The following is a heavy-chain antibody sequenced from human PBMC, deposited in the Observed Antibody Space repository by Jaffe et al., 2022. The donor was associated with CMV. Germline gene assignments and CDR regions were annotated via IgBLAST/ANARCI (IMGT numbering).Heavy chain of an antibody. J-gene: IGHJ4*02. CDR2: INQDGSAK. Sequence: EVQLVESGGGLVQPGGSLRLSCAASGFSFSYYWMTWVRQAPGKGLEWVANINQDGSAKYYLDSVKGRFTISRDNAVNSLYLQMSSLRAEDTAMYYCAREANSGGWYYDYWGQGTLVTVSS. V-gene: IGHV3-7*03. CDR1: GFSFSYYW. D-gene: IGHD5-12*01. CDR3: AREANSGGWYYDY.